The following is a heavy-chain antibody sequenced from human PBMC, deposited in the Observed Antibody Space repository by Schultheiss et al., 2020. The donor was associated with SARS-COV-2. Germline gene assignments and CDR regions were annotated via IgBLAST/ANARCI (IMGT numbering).Heavy chain of an antibody. D-gene: IGHD3-22*01. CDR1: GFTVSSNY. Sequence: GGSLRLSCAASGFTVSSNYMSWVRQAPGKGLEWVSYISSSSSTIYYADSVKGRFTISRDNAKNSLYLQMNSLRAEDTAVYYCARGGHDVSSGSYYWGQGTLVTVSS. V-gene: IGHV3-48*04. J-gene: IGHJ4*02. CDR3: ARGGHDVSSGSYY. CDR2: ISSSSSTI.